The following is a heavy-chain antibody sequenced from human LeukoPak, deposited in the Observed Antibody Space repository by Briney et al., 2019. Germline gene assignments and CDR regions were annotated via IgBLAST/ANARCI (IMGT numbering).Heavy chain of an antibody. CDR1: GVSFSGYY. CDR3: ARGPNYQSLYNSYYFMNV. Sequence: SETLSLTCAVYGVSFSGYYWTWVRQPPGKGLEWIGEINHIGSTNYNPSLKNRVTISLDTSRNQFSVSLTSVTAADTAVYFCARGPNYQSLYNSYYFMNVWGKGTPVTVSS. D-gene: IGHD4/OR15-4a*01. V-gene: IGHV4-34*01. CDR2: INHIGST. J-gene: IGHJ6*03.